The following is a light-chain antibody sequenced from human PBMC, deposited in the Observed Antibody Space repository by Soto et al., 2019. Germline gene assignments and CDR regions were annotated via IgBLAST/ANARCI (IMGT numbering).Light chain of an antibody. Sequence: DIQMTQSPSSLSASVGDRVTITCRASQSISSYLNWYQQKPGKAPKLLMYAASSLQSGGPSRFSGSGSGTDFTITISSLQPEDFATYYCQQSYSTPRTFGQGTKVEIK. CDR1: QSISSY. J-gene: IGKJ1*01. CDR3: QQSYSTPRT. V-gene: IGKV1-39*01. CDR2: AAS.